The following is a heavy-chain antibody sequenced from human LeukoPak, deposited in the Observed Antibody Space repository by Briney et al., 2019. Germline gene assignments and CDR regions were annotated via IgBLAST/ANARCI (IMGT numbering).Heavy chain of an antibody. J-gene: IGHJ5*02. CDR2: IIPIFGTA. D-gene: IGHD2-15*01. CDR1: GGTFSSYA. CDR3: ARVECSGGSCYSFWFDP. V-gene: IGHV1-69*13. Sequence: ASVKVSCTASGGTFSSYAISWVRQAPGQGLEWMGGIIPIFGTANYAQKFQGRVTITADESTSTAYTELSSLRSEDTAVYYCARVECSGGSCYSFWFDPWGQGTLVAVSS.